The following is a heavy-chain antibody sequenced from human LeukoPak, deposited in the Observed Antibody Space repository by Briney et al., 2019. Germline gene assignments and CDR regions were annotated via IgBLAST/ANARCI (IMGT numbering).Heavy chain of an antibody. CDR1: GFSLRSSE. CDR2: INSADNVE. J-gene: IGHJ5*02. V-gene: IGHV3-48*03. D-gene: IGHD2-8*01. Sequence: PGGSLRLSRAASGFSLRSSEMNWVREAPGKGPEWVAHINSADNVEYYTDSVRGRFTMSRDNAKDLLYLQMNSLRDEDTAVYYCARDTVNGPFVISLDLWGQGVLVTVSS. CDR3: ARDTVNGPFVISLDL.